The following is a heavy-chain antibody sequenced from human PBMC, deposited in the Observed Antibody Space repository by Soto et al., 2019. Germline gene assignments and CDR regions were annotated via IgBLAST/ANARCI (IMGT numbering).Heavy chain of an antibody. J-gene: IGHJ4*02. CDR1: GYTFTGYF. CDR3: ARGDCSSSSCLVVMYSFDY. CDR2: INPNSGAT. D-gene: IGHD2-2*01. V-gene: IGHV1-2*02. Sequence: ASVKVSCKASGYTFTGYFMHWVRQAPGQGLEWMGWINPNSGATNYAQKFQGRVSMTRDPSFSTAYLELSRLTSDDTAVYYCARGDCSSSSCLVVMYSFDYWGQGTQVTV.